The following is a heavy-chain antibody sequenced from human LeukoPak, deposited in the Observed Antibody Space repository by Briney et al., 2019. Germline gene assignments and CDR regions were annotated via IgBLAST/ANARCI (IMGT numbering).Heavy chain of an antibody. V-gene: IGHV4-59*08. CDR3: ASGGIAAAGFDY. CDR2: IYYSGST. Sequence: PSETLSLTCTVSGGSISSYYWSWIRQPPGKRLEWIGYIYYSGSTNYNPSLKSRVTIFVDTSKNQFSLKLTSVTAADTAVYYCASGGIAAAGFDYWGQGTLVTVSS. D-gene: IGHD6-13*01. J-gene: IGHJ4*02. CDR1: GGSISSYY.